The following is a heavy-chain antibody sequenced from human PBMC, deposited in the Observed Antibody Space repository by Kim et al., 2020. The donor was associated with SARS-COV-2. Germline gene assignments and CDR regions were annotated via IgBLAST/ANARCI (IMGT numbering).Heavy chain of an antibody. V-gene: IGHV4-4*06. Sequence: SLKSRVTMSVDTSKKQFALHLSSVTAADTAVYYCARASSLAGEYYFDYWGQGTLVTVS. D-gene: IGHD6-19*01. CDR3: ARASSLAGEYYFDY. J-gene: IGHJ4*02.